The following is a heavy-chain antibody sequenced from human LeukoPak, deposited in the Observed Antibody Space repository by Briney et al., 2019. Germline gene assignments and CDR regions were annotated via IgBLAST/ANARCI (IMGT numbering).Heavy chain of an antibody. J-gene: IGHJ4*02. CDR1: GYTFTSYY. D-gene: IGHD6-13*01. V-gene: IGHV1-46*01. CDR3: ARARNSFGSSFAVDY. CDR2: INPSGGST. Sequence: ASVKVSCKASGYTFTSYYMHWVRQAPGQGLEWMVIINPSGGSTSYAQKFQGRVTMTRDTSTSTVHMELSSLRSEDTAVYYCARARNSFGSSFAVDYWGPGTLVTVSS.